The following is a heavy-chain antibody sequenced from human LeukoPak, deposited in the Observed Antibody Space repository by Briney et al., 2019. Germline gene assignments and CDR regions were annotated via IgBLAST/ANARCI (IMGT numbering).Heavy chain of an antibody. Sequence: SGPALAKPTQTLTLTCTFSGFSLSTSGMCVSWIRQPPGKALEWLARIDWDDDKYYSTSLKTRLTISKDTSKNQVVLTMTNMDPVDTATYYCARIPAYYYDSSGNDYWGQGTLVTVSS. J-gene: IGHJ4*02. CDR3: ARIPAYYYDSSGNDY. CDR1: GFSLSTSGMC. D-gene: IGHD3-22*01. CDR2: IDWDDDK. V-gene: IGHV2-70*11.